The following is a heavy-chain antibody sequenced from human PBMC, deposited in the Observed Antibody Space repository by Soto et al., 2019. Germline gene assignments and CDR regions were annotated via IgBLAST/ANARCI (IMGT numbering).Heavy chain of an antibody. CDR3: VRDDVGVGIDY. D-gene: IGHD1-26*01. Sequence: GGSLRLSCAASGFTFSSYWMHWVRQVPGKGLVWVSHIDSDGNTTTYADSVKGRFTISRDNAKNTVYLQMNSLRAEDTAVYYCVRDDVGVGIDYWGLGTLVTVSS. CDR1: GFTFSSYW. V-gene: IGHV3-74*03. J-gene: IGHJ4*02. CDR2: IDSDGNTT.